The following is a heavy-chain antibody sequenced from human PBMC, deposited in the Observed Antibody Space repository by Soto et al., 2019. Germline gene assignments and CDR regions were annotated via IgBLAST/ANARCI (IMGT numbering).Heavy chain of an antibody. CDR1: GFRFSEHY. Sequence: VGSLRLSCAASGFRFSEHYMSWVRQAPGKGLEWLSYINTRSTTVNYADSVKGRFTISRDNTKNSLFLQMDSLRAEDSAVYYCAREDRMVRGALDVWGQGTTVTVSS. J-gene: IGHJ6*02. CDR2: INTRSTTV. D-gene: IGHD3-10*01. V-gene: IGHV3-11*01. CDR3: AREDRMVRGALDV.